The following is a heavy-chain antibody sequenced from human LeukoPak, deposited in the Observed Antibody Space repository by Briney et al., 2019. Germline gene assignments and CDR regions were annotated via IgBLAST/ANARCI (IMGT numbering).Heavy chain of an antibody. CDR1: GYTFTNYA. D-gene: IGHD3-10*01. J-gene: IGHJ3*02. CDR2: ISAYNGNT. Sequence: ASVKVSCKASGYTFTNYAMNWVRQAPGQGLEWMGWISAYNGNTELAQKFQGRVTLATDASTSTAYVELRSLTSDDTAVYFCARGGSRSRRGDDAFDIWDQGTMVTVSS. CDR3: ARGGSRSRRGDDAFDI. V-gene: IGHV1-18*01.